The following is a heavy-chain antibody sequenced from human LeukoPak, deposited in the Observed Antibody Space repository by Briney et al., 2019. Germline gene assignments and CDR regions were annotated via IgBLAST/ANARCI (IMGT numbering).Heavy chain of an antibody. Sequence: GASVKVSCKASGYTFTGYYMHWVRQAPGQGLEWMGWINPNSGGTNYAQKFQGRVTMTRDTSISTAYMELSRLRSDDTAVYYCARDPGYCSGGSCEEYYFDYCGQGTLVTVSS. CDR2: INPNSGGT. J-gene: IGHJ4*02. V-gene: IGHV1-2*02. D-gene: IGHD2-15*01. CDR3: ARDPGYCSGGSCEEYYFDY. CDR1: GYTFTGYY.